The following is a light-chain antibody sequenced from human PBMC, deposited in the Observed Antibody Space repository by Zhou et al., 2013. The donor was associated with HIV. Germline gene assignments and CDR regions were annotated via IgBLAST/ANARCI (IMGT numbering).Light chain of an antibody. V-gene: IGKV2-28*01. CDR1: ESLLHSDGYNY. CDR2: LGS. Sequence: IVMTQSPLSLPVTPGESASISCRSSESLLHSDGYNYLDWYLQKPGQSPQLLIYLGSSRASGVPDRFSASGSGTDFTLKISRVEAEDVGVYYCMQALQTPRTFGGGTKVEIK. CDR3: MQALQTPRT. J-gene: IGKJ4*01.